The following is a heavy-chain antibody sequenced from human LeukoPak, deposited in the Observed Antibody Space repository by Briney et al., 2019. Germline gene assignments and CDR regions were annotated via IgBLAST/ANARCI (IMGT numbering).Heavy chain of an antibody. CDR3: ARSYSSSWYAIDYMDV. D-gene: IGHD6-13*01. CDR1: GASISSTNNF. J-gene: IGHJ6*03. CDR2: IYYSVST. V-gene: IGHV4-39*07. Sequence: SETLSLTCTVSGASISSTNNFWGWIRQTPGKGLEWIATIYYSVSTYYNPSLKSRLSISVDTSKNQFSLKLSSVTAADTAVYYCARSYSSSWYAIDYMDVWGKGTTVTVSS.